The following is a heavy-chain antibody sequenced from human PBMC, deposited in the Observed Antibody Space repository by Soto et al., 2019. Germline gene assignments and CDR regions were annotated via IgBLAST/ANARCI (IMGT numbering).Heavy chain of an antibody. CDR2: IYYSGST. V-gene: IGHV4-59*12. CDR3: ARVPGP. Sequence: SETLSLTCTVSGGSIGTYYWSWIRQPPGKGLEWIGYIYYSGSTYYNPSLKSRVTISVDRSKNQFSLKLSSVTAADTAVYYCARVPGPWGQGTTVTVSS. CDR1: GGSIGTYY. J-gene: IGHJ6*02.